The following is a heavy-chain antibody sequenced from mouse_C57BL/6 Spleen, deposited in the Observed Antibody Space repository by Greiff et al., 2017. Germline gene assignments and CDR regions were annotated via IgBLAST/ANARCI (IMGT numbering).Heavy chain of an antibody. J-gene: IGHJ2*01. CDR3: TRIITAVVSYYFDY. Sequence: QVQLQQPGAELVRPGASVTLSCKASGYTFTDYEMHWVKQTPVHGLEWIGAIDPETGGTAYNQKFKGKATLTADKSSSTAYMELRSLTSEDSAVYYGTRIITAVVSYYFDYWGQGTTLTVSS. CDR2: IDPETGGT. CDR1: GYTFTDYE. V-gene: IGHV1-15*01. D-gene: IGHD1-1*01.